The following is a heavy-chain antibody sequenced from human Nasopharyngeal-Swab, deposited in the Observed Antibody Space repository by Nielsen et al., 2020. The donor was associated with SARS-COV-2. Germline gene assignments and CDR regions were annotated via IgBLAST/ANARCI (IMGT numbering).Heavy chain of an antibody. CDR3: ARHDLNYDILTGYTLCWFDP. J-gene: IGHJ5*02. Sequence: SETLSLTCTVSGGSISSSSYYWGRIRQPPGKGLEWIGSIYYSGSTYYNPSLKRRVTITVDTSKNQFSLKLSSVTAADTAVYYCARHDLNYDILTGYTLCWFDPWGQGTLVTVSS. V-gene: IGHV4-39*01. CDR1: GGSISSSSYY. D-gene: IGHD3-9*01. CDR2: IYYSGST.